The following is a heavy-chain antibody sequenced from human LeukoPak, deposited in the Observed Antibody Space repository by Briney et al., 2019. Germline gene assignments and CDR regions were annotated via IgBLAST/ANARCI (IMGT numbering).Heavy chain of an antibody. D-gene: IGHD1-26*01. CDR2: ISSSGSTI. CDR3: ATEFMGAFNY. CDR1: GFTFSSYE. Sequence: GGSLRLSCAASGFTFSSYEMNWVRQAPGKGLEWVSYISSSGSTIYYADSVKGRFTISRDNAKNSLYLQMNSLRAEDTAVYYCATEFMGAFNYWGQGTLVTISS. V-gene: IGHV3-48*03. J-gene: IGHJ4*02.